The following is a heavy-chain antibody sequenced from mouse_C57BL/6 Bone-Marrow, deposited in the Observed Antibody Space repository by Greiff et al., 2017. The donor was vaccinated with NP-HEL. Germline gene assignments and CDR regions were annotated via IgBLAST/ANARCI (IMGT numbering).Heavy chain of an antibody. CDR2: IYPRSGNT. Sequence: VQLKQSGAELARPGASVKLSCKASGYTFTSYGISWVKQRTGQGLEWIGEIYPRSGNTYYNEKFKGKATLTADKSSSTAYMELRSLTSEDSAVYFCARSGVYDGYRGFAYWGQGTLVTVSA. J-gene: IGHJ3*01. D-gene: IGHD2-3*01. CDR1: GYTFTSYG. V-gene: IGHV1-81*01. CDR3: ARSGVYDGYRGFAY.